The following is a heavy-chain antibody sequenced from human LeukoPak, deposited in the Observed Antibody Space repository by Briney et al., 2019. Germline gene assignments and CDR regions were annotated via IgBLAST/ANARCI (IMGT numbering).Heavy chain of an antibody. D-gene: IGHD1-1*01. Sequence: ASVKVSCKASGYTFTSYAMHWVRQAPGQRLEWMGWINAGNGNTKYSRKFQGRVTITRDTSASTAYMELSSLRSEDTAVYYCAREISARYNWNDGDAFDIWGQGTMVTVSS. J-gene: IGHJ3*02. V-gene: IGHV1-3*01. CDR3: AREISARYNWNDGDAFDI. CDR1: GYTFTSYA. CDR2: INAGNGNT.